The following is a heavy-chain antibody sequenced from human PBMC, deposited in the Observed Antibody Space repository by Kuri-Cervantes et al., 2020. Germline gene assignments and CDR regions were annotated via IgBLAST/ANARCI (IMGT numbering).Heavy chain of an antibody. CDR2: ISYDGSNK. CDR3: AREDSYGGYYFDY. CDR1: GFTFSSYA. J-gene: IGHJ4*02. D-gene: IGHD5-18*01. V-gene: IGHV3-30-3*01. Sequence: GESLKISCAASGFTFSSYAMHWVRQAPGKGLEWVAVISYDGSNKYYADSVKGRFTISRDNSKNTLYLQMISLRAEDTAVYYCAREDSYGGYYFDYWGQGTLVTVSS.